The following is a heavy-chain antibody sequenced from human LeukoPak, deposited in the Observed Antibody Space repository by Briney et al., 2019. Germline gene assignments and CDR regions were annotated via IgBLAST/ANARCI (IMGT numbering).Heavy chain of an antibody. Sequence: SQTLSLTCTVCGGSISSGDYYWSWIRQPPGKGLEWIGYIYYSGSTYYNPSLKSRVTISVDTSKNQFSLKLSSVTAADTAVYYCARERINGGTGTYIFDYWGQGILVTVSS. J-gene: IGHJ4*02. V-gene: IGHV4-30-4*01. CDR1: GGSISSGDYY. CDR3: ARERINGGTGTYIFDY. CDR2: IYYSGST. D-gene: IGHD3-10*01.